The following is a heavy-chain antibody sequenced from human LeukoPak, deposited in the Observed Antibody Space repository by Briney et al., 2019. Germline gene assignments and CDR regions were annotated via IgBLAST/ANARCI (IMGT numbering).Heavy chain of an antibody. J-gene: IGHJ6*04. Sequence: AGGSLRLSCAASGFTFSSYSMNWVRQAPGKGLEWVSSISSRSSYIYYADSVKGRFTISRDNAQNSLYLQMNSMRAEDTAVYYCARDGCSSTSCYSYYGMDVWGEGTKVSVCS. CDR3: ARDGCSSTSCYSYYGMDV. D-gene: IGHD2-2*01. V-gene: IGHV3-21*01. CDR2: ISSRSSYI. CDR1: GFTFSSYS.